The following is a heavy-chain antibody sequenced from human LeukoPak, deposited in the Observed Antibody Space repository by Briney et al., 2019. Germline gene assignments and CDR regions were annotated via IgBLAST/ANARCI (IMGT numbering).Heavy chain of an antibody. J-gene: IGHJ6*02. CDR1: GFTFSDYY. Sequence: GGSLRLSCAASGFTFSDYYMSWIRQAPGKGLEWVSAISGSGGSTYYADSVKGRFTISRDNSKNTLYLQMNSLRAEDTAVYYCAKQTYYDILTGYDYGMDVWGQGTTVTVPS. CDR2: ISGSGGST. CDR3: AKQTYYDILTGYDYGMDV. V-gene: IGHV3-23*01. D-gene: IGHD3-9*01.